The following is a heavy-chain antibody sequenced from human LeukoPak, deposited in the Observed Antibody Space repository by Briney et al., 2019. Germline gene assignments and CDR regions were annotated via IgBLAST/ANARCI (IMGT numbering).Heavy chain of an antibody. CDR1: GGSISSYY. CDR2: IYYSGST. D-gene: IGHD4-11*01. Sequence: SETLSLTCTVSGGSISSYYWSWIRQPPGKGLEWIGYIYYSGSTNYNPSLKSRVTISVDTSKNQFSLKLSSVTAADTAVYYCAKTHSHFPPYFDYWGQGTLVIVSS. CDR3: AKTHSHFPPYFDY. V-gene: IGHV4-59*01. J-gene: IGHJ4*02.